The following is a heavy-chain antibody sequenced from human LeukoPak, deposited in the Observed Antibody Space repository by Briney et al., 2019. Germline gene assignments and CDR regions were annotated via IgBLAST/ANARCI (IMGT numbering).Heavy chain of an antibody. D-gene: IGHD2-21*02. Sequence: ASVKVSCKASGYTFTNYGINWVRQAPGQGLEWMGWISGYNGNTNYAQRLQGRVTMTTDTSTSTAYMELRSLRSDDTAVYYCAYVSRAVVTASRRAFDIWGQGTMVTVSS. V-gene: IGHV1-18*01. CDR3: AYVSRAVVTASRRAFDI. CDR2: ISGYNGNT. J-gene: IGHJ3*02. CDR1: GYTFTNYG.